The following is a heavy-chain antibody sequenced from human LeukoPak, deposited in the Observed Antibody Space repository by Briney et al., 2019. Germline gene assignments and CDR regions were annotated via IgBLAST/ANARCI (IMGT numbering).Heavy chain of an antibody. J-gene: IGHJ4*02. D-gene: IGHD3-10*01. CDR3: ARVGYSSSGNYYNDRGAFDY. CDR2: IYHSGST. CDR1: GGSISSSNW. Sequence: PSETLSLTCAVSGGSISSSNWWSWVRQPPGKGLEWIGEIYHSGSTNYNPSLKSRVTISVDTSKNQFSLKLSSVTAADTAVYYCARVGYSSSGNYYNDRGAFDYWGQGTLVTVSS. V-gene: IGHV4-4*02.